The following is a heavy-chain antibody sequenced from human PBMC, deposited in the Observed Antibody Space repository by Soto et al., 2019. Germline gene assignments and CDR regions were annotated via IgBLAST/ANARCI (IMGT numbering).Heavy chain of an antibody. J-gene: IGHJ4*02. Sequence: SETLSLTCTVSGGSISSYYWSWIRQPPGKGLEWIGYIYYSGSTNYNPSLKSRVTISVDTSKNQFSLKLSSVTAADTAVYYCARETPYGSGYYFFDYWGQGTLVTVSS. D-gene: IGHD3-22*01. V-gene: IGHV4-59*12. CDR2: IYYSGST. CDR1: GGSISSYY. CDR3: ARETPYGSGYYFFDY.